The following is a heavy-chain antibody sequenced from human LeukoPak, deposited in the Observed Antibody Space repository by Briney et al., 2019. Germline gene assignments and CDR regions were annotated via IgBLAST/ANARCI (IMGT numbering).Heavy chain of an antibody. D-gene: IGHD4-17*01. CDR2: IYHSGST. Sequence: SSETLSLTCTVSGGSISSSSYSWSWIRQPPGKGLEWIGYIYHSGSTYYNPSLKSRVTISVDRSKNQFSLKLSSVTAADTAVYYCARGGDGDYLDYWGQGTLVTVSS. J-gene: IGHJ4*02. CDR3: ARGGDGDYLDY. CDR1: GGSISSSSYS. V-gene: IGHV4-30-2*01.